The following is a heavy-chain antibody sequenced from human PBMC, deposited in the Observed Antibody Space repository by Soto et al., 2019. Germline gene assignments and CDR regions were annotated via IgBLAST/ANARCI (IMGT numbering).Heavy chain of an antibody. J-gene: IGHJ6*02. V-gene: IGHV4-34*01. CDR1: GGSFSGYY. CDR3: ARGGSSSWIAWYYYYGMDV. Sequence: SETLSLTCAVYGGSFSGYYWSWIRQPPGKGLEWIGEINHSGSTNYNPSLKSRVTISVDTSKNQFSLKLSSVTAADTAVYYCARGGSSSWIAWYYYYGMDVWGQGTTVTVSS. D-gene: IGHD6-6*01. CDR2: INHSGST.